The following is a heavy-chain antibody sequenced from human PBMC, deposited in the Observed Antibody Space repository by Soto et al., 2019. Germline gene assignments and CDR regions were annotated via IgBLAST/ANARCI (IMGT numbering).Heavy chain of an antibody. CDR2: IRSKGYGGTT. Sequence: GGSLRLSCTGSGFTFGDFGMSWFRQAPGKGLEWLSFIRSKGYGGTTESAASVRGRFITSRDDSKSIAYLQMNSLKNEDTAVYYCARDRPKSYYYYGMDVWGQGTTVTVSS. J-gene: IGHJ6*02. V-gene: IGHV3-49*03. CDR3: ARDRPKSYYYYGMDV. CDR1: GFTFGDFG.